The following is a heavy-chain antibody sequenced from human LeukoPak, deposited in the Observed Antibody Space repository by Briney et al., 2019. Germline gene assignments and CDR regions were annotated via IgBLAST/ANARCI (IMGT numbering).Heavy chain of an antibody. CDR3: ARPSFSSGSYFDH. CDR1: GFTFSSHG. D-gene: IGHD6-19*01. V-gene: IGHV3-21*01. Sequence: GETLRLSCAASGFTFSSHGMNWVRQAPGKGLEWVSGITGSGANAYYADSVKGRFTISRDNAKNSLYLQMNSLSGEDTAVYFCARPSFSSGSYFDHWGQGTLVTVSS. J-gene: IGHJ4*02. CDR2: ITGSGANA.